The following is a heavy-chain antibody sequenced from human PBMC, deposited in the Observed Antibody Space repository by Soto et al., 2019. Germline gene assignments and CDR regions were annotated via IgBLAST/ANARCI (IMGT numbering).Heavy chain of an antibody. CDR3: ATYSYYYDSSGYSYYGMDV. D-gene: IGHD3-22*01. CDR2: IIPIFCTA. Sequence: SSVKGSCMASGGTFSSYASSWVRQAPGQGLDWMGGIIPIFCTANYAQKFQGRATITADESTSTAYMELSNLRSEDTAVNYCATYSYYYDSSGYSYYGMDVWGQGTTVTVSS. J-gene: IGHJ6*02. CDR1: GGTFSSYA. V-gene: IGHV1-69*13.